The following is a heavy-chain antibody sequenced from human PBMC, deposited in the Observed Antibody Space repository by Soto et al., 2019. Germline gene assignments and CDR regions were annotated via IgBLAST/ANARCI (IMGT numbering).Heavy chain of an antibody. CDR3: ARASRSPYCFGDCVGFDY. V-gene: IGHV1-18*01. Sequence: ASVKVSCKASGYTFTSYGISWVRQAPGQGLEWMGWISAYNGNTNYAQKLQGRVTMTTDTSTSTAYMELRSLISDDTAVYYCARASRSPYCFGDCVGFDYWGQGTLVTVSS. CDR2: ISAYNGNT. CDR1: GYTFTSYG. J-gene: IGHJ4*02. D-gene: IGHD2-21*02.